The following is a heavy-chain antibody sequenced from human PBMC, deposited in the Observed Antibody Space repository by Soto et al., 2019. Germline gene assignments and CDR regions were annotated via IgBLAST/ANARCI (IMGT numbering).Heavy chain of an antibody. V-gene: IGHV1-18*04. J-gene: IGHJ4*02. CDR2: ISTYNGNT. D-gene: IGHD2-15*01. Sequence: QVQLVQSGAEVKKPGASVKVSYKASGYPFTTYGISWVRQAPGQGLEWMGWISTYNGNTNYALKLQGRVTMTTDTSTTTAYMQLRSLRYDDTAVYYCARDGYSRPDYWGQGTLVTVSS. CDR1: GYPFTTYG. CDR3: ARDGYSRPDY.